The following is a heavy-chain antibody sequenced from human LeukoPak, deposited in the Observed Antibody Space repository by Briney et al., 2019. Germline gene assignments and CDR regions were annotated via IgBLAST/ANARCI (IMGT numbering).Heavy chain of an antibody. CDR3: ARALSSFGYYYGMDV. CDR2: IYYSGST. D-gene: IGHD6-13*01. J-gene: IGHJ6*02. CDR1: GGSISGYY. V-gene: IGHV4-59*01. Sequence: SETLSLTCSVSGGSISGYYWSWIRQHPGKGLEWIGYIYYSGSTNYNPSLKSRVTISVDTSKNQFSLKLSSVTAADTAVYYCARALSSFGYYYGMDVWGQGTTVTVSS.